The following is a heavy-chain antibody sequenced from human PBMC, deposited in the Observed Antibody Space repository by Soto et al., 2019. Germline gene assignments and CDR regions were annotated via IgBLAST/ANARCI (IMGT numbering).Heavy chain of an antibody. D-gene: IGHD6-6*01. CDR2: TYHSGRT. Sequence: PSETLSLTCTVSGASIGGSSYYWGWIRHPPGKGLEWIANTYHSGRTHYKPSLKSRLTMSLDTSKNHFSLKLTSVTASDMAVYYCARGVVPDVWGQGTTVTVSS. CDR1: GASIGGSSYY. J-gene: IGHJ6*02. CDR3: ARGVVPDV. V-gene: IGHV4-39*02.